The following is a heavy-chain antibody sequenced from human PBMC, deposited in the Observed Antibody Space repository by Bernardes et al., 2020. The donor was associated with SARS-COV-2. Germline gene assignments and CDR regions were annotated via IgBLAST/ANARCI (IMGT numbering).Heavy chain of an antibody. CDR1: GFTLSSYW. J-gene: IGHJ6*02. CDR3: ARGIGTYYHYGMDV. Sequence: GWSLRLSCAASGFTLSSYWMHWVRQVPGTGLVWVSRIIRDGSNTNYADSVKGRFTISRDNAKNTLYLQMNSLRAEDTAVYYCARGIGTYYHYGMDVWGQGTTVTVSS. D-gene: IGHD1-26*01. CDR2: IIRDGSNT. V-gene: IGHV3-74*01.